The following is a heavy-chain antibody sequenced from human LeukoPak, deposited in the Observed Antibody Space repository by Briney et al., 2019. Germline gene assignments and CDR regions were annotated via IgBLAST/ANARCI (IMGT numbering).Heavy chain of an antibody. J-gene: IGHJ5*02. V-gene: IGHV3-53*01. CDR3: ASSRTAASSNWFDP. D-gene: IGHD6-13*01. CDR2: IHTNGDT. CDR1: GLIVSSNY. Sequence: PGGSLRLSCAASGLIVSSNYMTWVRQAPGKGLEWVSIIHTNGDTYYADSVKGRFTISRDNSKNTLYLQTNSLRTEDTAVYYCASSRTAASSNWFDPWGQGTLVTVSS.